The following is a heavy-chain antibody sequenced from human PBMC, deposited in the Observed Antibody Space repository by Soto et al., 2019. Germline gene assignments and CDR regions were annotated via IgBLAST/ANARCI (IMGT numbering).Heavy chain of an antibody. J-gene: IGHJ6*02. CDR1: GGSISSYY. V-gene: IGHV4-59*08. CDR2: VLHSWGS. Sequence: QVQLQESGPGLVKPSETLSLSCTVSGGSISSYYWSWFRQSPGKRMEWIGYVLHSWGSSYTPSLQRRVAISLDTSKSQFSLKVISVTATDTAVYYCARQGFGPLHGLVDVWGQGTTVTVSS. CDR3: ARQGFGPLHGLVDV. D-gene: IGHD3-10*01.